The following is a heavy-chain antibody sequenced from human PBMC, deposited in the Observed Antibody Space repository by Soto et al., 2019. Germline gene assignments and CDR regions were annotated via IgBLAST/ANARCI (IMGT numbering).Heavy chain of an antibody. V-gene: IGHV1-2*02. D-gene: IGHD1-26*01. J-gene: IGHJ4*01. Sequence: ASVKVSCKASGYSFTAYCVHWVRQAPGQGLEWMGWINPNSGGTNYAQRSQGRVAMTTDTSTNTAYMELNSLKSDDTALYFCARSSGTYSDFDYWRQGTQVTVSS. CDR3: ARSSGTYSDFDY. CDR1: GYSFTAYC. CDR2: INPNSGGT.